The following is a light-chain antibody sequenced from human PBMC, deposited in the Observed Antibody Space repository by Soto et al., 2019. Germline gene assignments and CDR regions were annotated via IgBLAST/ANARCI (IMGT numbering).Light chain of an antibody. CDR2: AAS. CDR1: QIISSSY. Sequence: ETVLTQSPGTLSLSPGERATLSCRVSQIISSSYLAWYQQKPGQAPRLLIYAASTRATGIPDRFSGSGSGTDFTLTISRLEPEDFAVYYCQQYGSSPPWTFGQGTRVEIK. V-gene: IGKV3-20*01. J-gene: IGKJ1*01. CDR3: QQYGSSPPWT.